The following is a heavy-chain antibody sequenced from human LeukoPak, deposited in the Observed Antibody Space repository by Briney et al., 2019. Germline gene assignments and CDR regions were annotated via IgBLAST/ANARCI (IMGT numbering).Heavy chain of an antibody. Sequence: PSETLSLTCAVSGGSISSGGYSWSWIRQPPGKGLEWIGYIYHSGSTYYNPSLKSRVTISVDRSKNQFSLKLSSVTAADTAVYYCARSVRGHYDYVWGLNTDYWGQGTLVTVSS. CDR1: GGSISSGGYS. CDR3: ARSVRGHYDYVWGLNTDY. J-gene: IGHJ4*02. CDR2: IYHSGST. D-gene: IGHD3-16*01. V-gene: IGHV4-30-2*01.